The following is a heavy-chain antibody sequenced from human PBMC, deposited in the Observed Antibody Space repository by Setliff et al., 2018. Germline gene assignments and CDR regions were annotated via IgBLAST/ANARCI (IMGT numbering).Heavy chain of an antibody. V-gene: IGHV4-4*02. CDR2: IYHSGST. CDR3: TMRYDFWSGQDFDY. D-gene: IGHD3-3*01. Sequence: SETLSLTCAVSGGSISSSNWWSWVRQPPGKGLEWIGEIYHSGSTNYNPSLKSRVTVSVDKSKNQFSLKLSSVTAADTAVYYCTMRYDFWSGQDFDYWGQGTLVTVSS. J-gene: IGHJ4*02. CDR1: GGSISSSNW.